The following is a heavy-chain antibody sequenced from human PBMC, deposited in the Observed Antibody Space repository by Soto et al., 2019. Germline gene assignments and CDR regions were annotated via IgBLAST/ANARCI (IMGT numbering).Heavy chain of an antibody. CDR3: ARHHVRGRTIVGAAEY. D-gene: IGHD1-26*01. V-gene: IGHV4-34*01. CDR1: GGSFSGYY. Sequence: QVQLQQWGAGLLKPSETLSLTCAVYGGSFSGYYWSWIRQPPGKGLEWIGEINYSGNTNYNPSLKSRVYISVDTSKNQLFLNMSSVTAADTAMYYCARHHVRGRTIVGAAEYWGQGTLVTVSS. J-gene: IGHJ4*02. CDR2: INYSGNT.